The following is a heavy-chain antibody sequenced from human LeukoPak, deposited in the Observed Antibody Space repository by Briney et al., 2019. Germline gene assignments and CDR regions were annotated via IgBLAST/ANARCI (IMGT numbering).Heavy chain of an antibody. V-gene: IGHV1-18*01. D-gene: IGHD3-10*01. CDR1: GYTFTSYG. J-gene: IGHJ4*02. CDR3: ARSITMVRGVPNEYYFDY. Sequence: GASVKVSCKASGYTFTSYGISWVRQAPGQGLEWMGWNRAYNGNTNYAQKLQGRVTMTTDTSTSTAYMELRSLRSDDTAVYYCARSITMVRGVPNEYYFDYWGQGTLVTVSS. CDR2: NRAYNGNT.